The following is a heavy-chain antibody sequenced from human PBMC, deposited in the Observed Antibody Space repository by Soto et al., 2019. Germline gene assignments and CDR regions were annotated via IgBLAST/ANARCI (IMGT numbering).Heavy chain of an antibody. J-gene: IGHJ4*02. D-gene: IGHD3-22*01. CDR2: IYYSGST. V-gene: IGHV4-31*03. CDR3: ARGPPRSGYLGY. CDR1: GGSISSGGYY. Sequence: QVQLQESGPGLVKPSQTLSLTCTVSGGSISSGGYYWSWIRQHPGKGLEWIGYIYYSGSTYYNPSLRGRVPISVDTSKNQFSLKLSSVTAADTAVYYCARGPPRSGYLGYWGQGTLVTVSS.